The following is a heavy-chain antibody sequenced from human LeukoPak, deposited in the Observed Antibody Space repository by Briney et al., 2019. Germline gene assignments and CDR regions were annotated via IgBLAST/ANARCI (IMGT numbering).Heavy chain of an antibody. CDR3: ARDSPRYCSGGSCYYYYMDV. D-gene: IGHD2-15*01. J-gene: IGHJ6*03. CDR1: GGSVSSGEYS. Sequence: SQTLSLTCTVSGGSVSSGEYSWTWIRQPPGKGLEWIGYIYYSGTTSYNPSLESRITLSVDTSKNHFSLKLSSVTAADTAVYYCARDSPRYCSGGSCYYYYMDVWGKGTTVTISS. V-gene: IGHV4-30-4*08. CDR2: IYYSGTT.